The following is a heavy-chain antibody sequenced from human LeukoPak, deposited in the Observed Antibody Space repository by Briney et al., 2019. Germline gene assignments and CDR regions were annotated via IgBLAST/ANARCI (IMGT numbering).Heavy chain of an antibody. CDR2: IYYSGST. V-gene: IGHV4-59*01. D-gene: IGHD3-22*01. CDR3: ARVTGYIVEDYFDY. CDR1: GGSISSYY. J-gene: IGHJ4*02. Sequence: SETLSLTCSVSGGSISSYYWSWIRQPPGKGLEWIGYIYYSGSTNYNPSLKSRVTISVDTSKNQFSLRLSSVTAADAAVYYCARVTGYIVEDYFDYWGQGTLVAVSS.